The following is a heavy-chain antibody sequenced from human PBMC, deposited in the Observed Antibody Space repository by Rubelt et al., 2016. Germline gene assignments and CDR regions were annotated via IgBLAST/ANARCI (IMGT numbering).Heavy chain of an antibody. J-gene: IGHJ4*02. D-gene: IGHD3-22*01. Sequence: QVQLQQWGAGLLKPSETLSLTCAVYGGSFSGYYWGWIRQPPGKGLEWIGSIYYSGSTYYNHSLKMCVTTSVYTSKDQGSVKLSSVTASDTAVDYWARDSRGYLSPVGYFDYWGQGNLVTVSS. CDR2: IYYSGST. CDR3: ARDSRGYLSPVGYFDY. CDR1: GGSFSGYY. V-gene: IGHV4-34*01.